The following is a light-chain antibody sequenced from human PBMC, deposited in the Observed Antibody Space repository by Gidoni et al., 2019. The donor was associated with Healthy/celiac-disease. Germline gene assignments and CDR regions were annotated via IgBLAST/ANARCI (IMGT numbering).Light chain of an antibody. V-gene: IGLV4-60*03. CDR1: SGHSSYI. CDR2: LEGSGSY. Sequence: QPVLTQSSSASASLGSSVKLTCTLSSGHSSYIIAWHQQQPGKAPRYLMKLEGSGSYNTGGGVPDRFAGSSSGADRYLTISNLQSEDEADYYCETWDSNFWVFGGGTKLTVL. CDR3: ETWDSNFWV. J-gene: IGLJ3*02.